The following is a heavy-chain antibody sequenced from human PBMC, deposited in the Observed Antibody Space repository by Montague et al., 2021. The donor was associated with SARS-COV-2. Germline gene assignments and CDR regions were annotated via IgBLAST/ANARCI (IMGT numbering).Heavy chain of an antibody. J-gene: IGHJ4*02. V-gene: IGHV6-1*01. Sequence: CAISGDSVSTKLSAWNWIRQSPSRGLEWLGRTYYRSNWSHDYAPSVKGRIIVNPDTSKNQLSLQLNSVTPEDTAVYYCVRDHDQVFDYWGEGTLVTVSS. CDR2: TYYRSNWSH. CDR1: GDSVSTKLSA. D-gene: IGHD1-1*01. CDR3: VRDHDQVFDY.